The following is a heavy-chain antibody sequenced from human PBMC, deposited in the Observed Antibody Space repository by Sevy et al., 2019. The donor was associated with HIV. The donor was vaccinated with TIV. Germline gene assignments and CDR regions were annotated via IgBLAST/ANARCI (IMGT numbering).Heavy chain of an antibody. CDR2: ISAYNGNT. J-gene: IGHJ6*03. Sequence: ASVKVSCKASGYTFTSYGISWVRQAPGQGLEWMGWISAYNGNTNYAQKLQGRVTMTTDTSTSTAYMELRSLRSDDTAVYYCASDGGYYYYYYMDVWGKGTTVTVSS. D-gene: IGHD3-10*01. CDR3: ASDGGYYYYYYMDV. CDR1: GYTFTSYG. V-gene: IGHV1-18*04.